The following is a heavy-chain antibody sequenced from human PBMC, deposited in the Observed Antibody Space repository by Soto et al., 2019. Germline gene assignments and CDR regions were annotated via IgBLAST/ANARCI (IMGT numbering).Heavy chain of an antibody. V-gene: IGHV1-18*01. CDR3: ARVPARTVVVVVAATLSWFDP. CDR2: IIAYNGNT. CDR1: GYTFTSYG. D-gene: IGHD2-15*01. Sequence: QVQLVQSGAEVKKPGASVKVSCKASGYTFTSYGISWVRQAPGQGLEWMGGIIAYNGNTNYAQKLQGRVTMTTDTSTSTAYMELRSLRSDDTAVYYCARVPARTVVVVVAATLSWFDPWGQGTLVTVSS. J-gene: IGHJ5*02.